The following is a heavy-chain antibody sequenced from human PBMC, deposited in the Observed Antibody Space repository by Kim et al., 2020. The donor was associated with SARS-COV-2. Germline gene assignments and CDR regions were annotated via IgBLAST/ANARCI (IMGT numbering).Heavy chain of an antibody. CDR3: ARERTSSGLGDAFDI. J-gene: IGHJ3*02. V-gene: IGHV1-69*01. Sequence: RNFPGGVTITADESTSTAYMELSSLRSEDTAVYYCARERTSSGLGDAFDIWGQGTMVTVSS. D-gene: IGHD6-19*01.